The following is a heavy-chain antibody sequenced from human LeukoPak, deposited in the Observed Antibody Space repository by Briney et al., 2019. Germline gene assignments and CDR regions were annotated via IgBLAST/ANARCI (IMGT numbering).Heavy chain of an antibody. CDR2: IYYSGST. CDR1: GGSISSYY. Sequence: SETLSLTCTVSGGSISSYYWSWIRQPPGKGLEWIGYIYYSGSTNYNPSLKSRVTISVDTSKNQFSLKLSSVTAADTAVYYCARTLGSHYYYAMDVWGQGTTVTVSS. J-gene: IGHJ6*02. V-gene: IGHV4-59*08. D-gene: IGHD3-10*01. CDR3: ARTLGSHYYYAMDV.